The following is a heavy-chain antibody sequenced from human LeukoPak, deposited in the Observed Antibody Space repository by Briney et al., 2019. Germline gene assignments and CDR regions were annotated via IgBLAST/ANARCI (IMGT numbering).Heavy chain of an antibody. CDR3: AGNTYYYDSSGLN. Sequence: PGGSLRLSCAASGFTFSSYAMHWLRQAPGKGLAGVAVISYDGSNKYYADSVKGRFTISRDNSKNTLYLQMNSLRAEDTAVYYCAGNTYYYDSSGLNWGQGTLVTVSS. V-gene: IGHV3-30-3*01. D-gene: IGHD3-22*01. CDR2: ISYDGSNK. CDR1: GFTFSSYA. J-gene: IGHJ4*02.